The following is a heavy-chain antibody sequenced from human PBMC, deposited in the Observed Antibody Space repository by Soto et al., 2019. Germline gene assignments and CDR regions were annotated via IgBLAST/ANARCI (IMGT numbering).Heavy chain of an antibody. J-gene: IGHJ4*02. V-gene: IGHV4-4*02. CDR2: VFHTGTT. CDR3: ARSAGWYAVHS. Sequence: QVQLQESGPGLVKPSGTLSLTCAVSGDSVSSPYYWCWVRQPPGKGLEWIGEVFHTGTTSYNPSLRSRVPISMDKSNNQFSLDLSSVTAADTAVYYCARSAGWYAVHSWGPGTPVIVSS. CDR1: GDSVSSPYY. D-gene: IGHD6-19*01.